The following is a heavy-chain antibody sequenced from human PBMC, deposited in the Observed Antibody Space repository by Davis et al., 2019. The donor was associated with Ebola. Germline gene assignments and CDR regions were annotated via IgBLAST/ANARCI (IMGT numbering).Heavy chain of an antibody. V-gene: IGHV3-21*01. D-gene: IGHD1-14*01. J-gene: IGHJ4*02. Sequence: PGGSLRLSCAASGFTFSNAWMSWVRQAPGKGLEWVSSISGSSNYINYADSVKGRFTISRDNAKNSLSLQMNSLRAEDTAVYYCARGSTGGYWGQGTLVTVSS. CDR1: GFTFSNAW. CDR2: ISGSSNYI. CDR3: ARGSTGGY.